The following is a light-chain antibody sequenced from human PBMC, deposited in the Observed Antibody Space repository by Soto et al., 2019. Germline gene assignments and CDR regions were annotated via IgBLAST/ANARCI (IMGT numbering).Light chain of an antibody. J-gene: IGKJ4*01. CDR2: AAS. CDR3: QQSYSTPLT. CDR1: QSIGGF. V-gene: IGKV1-39*01. Sequence: DIQMTQSPSSLSVSVGDRVTTTCRASQSIGGFLKWYQQKLGKAPKLLIYAASSLQSGVPSRFSGSGSGTDFTLTISSLQPEDFATYYCQQSYSTPLTFGGGTKVEI.